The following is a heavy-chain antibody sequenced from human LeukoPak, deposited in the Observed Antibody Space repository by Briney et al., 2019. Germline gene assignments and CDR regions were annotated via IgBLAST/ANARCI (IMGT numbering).Heavy chain of an antibody. CDR1: GGSISSGGYS. CDR2: IYHSGST. V-gene: IGHV4-30-2*01. Sequence: SQTLSLTCAVSGGSISSGGYSWRWIRQPPGKGLEWIGYIYHSGSTYYNPSLKSRVTISVDRSKNQFSLKLSSVTAADTAVYYCARAHYGSGNYFDYWGQGTLVTVSS. J-gene: IGHJ4*02. CDR3: ARAHYGSGNYFDY. D-gene: IGHD3-10*01.